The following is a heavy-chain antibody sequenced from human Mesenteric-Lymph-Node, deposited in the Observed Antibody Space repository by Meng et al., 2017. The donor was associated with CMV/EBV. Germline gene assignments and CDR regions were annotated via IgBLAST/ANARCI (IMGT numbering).Heavy chain of an antibody. CDR1: GFGFSDYY. J-gene: IGHJ6*02. Sequence: GESLKISCAASGFGFSDYYMSWIRQTPGKGLEWVSYISFTGTVYYADSVKGRFTVSRDNAKNSLYLQMNSLRAEDTAVYYCANHAVLSVVVPAASYYYGMDVWGQGTTVTVSS. V-gene: IGHV3-11*04. CDR2: ISFTGTV. CDR3: ANHAVLSVVVPAASYYYGMDV. D-gene: IGHD2-2*01.